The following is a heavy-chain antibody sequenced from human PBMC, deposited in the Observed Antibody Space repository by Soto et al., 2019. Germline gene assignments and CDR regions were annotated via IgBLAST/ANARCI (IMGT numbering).Heavy chain of an antibody. CDR1: GFTFSSDW. J-gene: IGHJ5*02. V-gene: IGHV3-7*01. CDR2: IKQDGSEK. CDR3: ARTPYYDFWSGYYTGNNWFDP. D-gene: IGHD3-3*01. Sequence: EVQLVESGGGLVQPGGSLRLTCAASGFTFSSDWMSWVRQAPGKGLEWVANIKQDGSEKYYVDSVKGRFTISRDNAKNSLYLQMNSLRAEDTAVYYCARTPYYDFWSGYYTGNNWFDPWGQGTLVTVSS.